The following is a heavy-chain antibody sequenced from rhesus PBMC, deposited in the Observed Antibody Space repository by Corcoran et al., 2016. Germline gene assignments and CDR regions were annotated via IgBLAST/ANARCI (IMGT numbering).Heavy chain of an antibody. D-gene: IGHD2-27*01. CDR3: ARGWGIYWYADY. CDR2: IYGSSGST. V-gene: IGHV4-76*01. Sequence: QVQLQESGPGVVKPSATLSLTCAVSGYSISSVYDWSWLRQPPGTGLEWIGYIYGSSGSTNYNPSLKNRVTIAKDTSKNQFSLKRSSVTAADTAVYYGARGWGIYWYADYWGQGVLVTVSS. J-gene: IGHJ4*01. CDR1: GYSISSVYD.